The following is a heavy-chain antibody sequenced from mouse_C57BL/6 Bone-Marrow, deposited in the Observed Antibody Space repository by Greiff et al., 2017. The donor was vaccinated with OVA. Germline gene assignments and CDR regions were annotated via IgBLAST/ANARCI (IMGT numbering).Heavy chain of an antibody. V-gene: IGHV1-39*01. CDR2: INPNYGTT. D-gene: IGHD1-1*01. CDR1: GYSFTDYN. J-gene: IGHJ4*01. CDR3: ARDYGSILYAMDY. Sequence: VQLKESGPELVKPGASVKISCKASGYSFTDYNMNWVQQSNGKSLEWIGVINPNYGTTSYNQKFKGKATLTVDQSSSTAYMQLNSLTSEDSAVYYCARDYGSILYAMDYWGQGTSVTVSS.